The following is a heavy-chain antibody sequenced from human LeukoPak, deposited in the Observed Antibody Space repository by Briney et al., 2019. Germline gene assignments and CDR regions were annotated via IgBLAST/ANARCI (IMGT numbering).Heavy chain of an antibody. CDR2: ITSSSRYI. V-gene: IGHV3-21*01. CDR1: GFTFSSFS. D-gene: IGHD1-1*01. CDR3: AREGGYDLLLDC. Sequence: GGSLRLSCAASGFTFSSFSMNWVRRAPGKGLEWVSSITSSSRYIYYADSVKGRFAISRDNAKNSLYLQMNSLRAEDTAVYYCAREGGYDLLLDCWGQGTLVTVSS. J-gene: IGHJ4*02.